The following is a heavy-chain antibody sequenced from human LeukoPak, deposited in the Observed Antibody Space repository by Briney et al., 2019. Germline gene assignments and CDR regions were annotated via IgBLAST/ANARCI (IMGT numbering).Heavy chain of an antibody. CDR3: AKGVESDYYDSSGDAFDI. D-gene: IGHD3-22*01. J-gene: IGHJ3*02. CDR1: GFTFDDYA. V-gene: IGHV3-9*01. Sequence: GGSLRLSCAASGFTFDDYAMHWVRRAPGKGLEWVSGISWNSGSIGYADSVKGRFTISRDNAKNSLYLQMNSLRAEDTALYYCAKGVESDYYDSSGDAFDIWGQGTMVTVSS. CDR2: ISWNSGSI.